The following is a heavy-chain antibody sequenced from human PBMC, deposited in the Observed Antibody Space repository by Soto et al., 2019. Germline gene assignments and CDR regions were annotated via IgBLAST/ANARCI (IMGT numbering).Heavy chain of an antibody. J-gene: IGHJ4*02. V-gene: IGHV3-21*01. CDR2: ISSSSSYI. D-gene: IGHD3-22*01. Sequence: GGSLRLSCAASGFTFSSYSMNWVRQAPGKGLEWVSSISSSSSYIYYADSVKGRFTISRDNAKNSLYLQMNSLRAEDTAVYYCARDRPATTYDSSGSVPDYWGQGTLVTV. CDR3: ARDRPATTYDSSGSVPDY. CDR1: GFTFSSYS.